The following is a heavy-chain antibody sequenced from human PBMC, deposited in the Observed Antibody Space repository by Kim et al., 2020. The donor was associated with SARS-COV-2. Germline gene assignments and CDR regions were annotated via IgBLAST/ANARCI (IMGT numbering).Heavy chain of an antibody. Sequence: GGSLRLSCAASGFTFSSYSMNWVRQAPGKGLEWVSSISSSSSYIYYADSVKGRFTISRDNAKNSLYLQMNSLRAEDTAVYYCARAAVQFEYSSSSVGDYWGQGTLVTVSS. V-gene: IGHV3-21*01. J-gene: IGHJ4*02. CDR3: ARAAVQFEYSSSSVGDY. CDR2: ISSSSSYI. D-gene: IGHD6-6*01. CDR1: GFTFSSYS.